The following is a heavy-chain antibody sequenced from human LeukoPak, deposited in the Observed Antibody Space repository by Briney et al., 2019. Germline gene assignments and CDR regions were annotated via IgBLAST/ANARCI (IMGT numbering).Heavy chain of an antibody. D-gene: IGHD1-7*01. V-gene: IGHV1-2*02. J-gene: IGHJ3*02. CDR3: AGITETTGYEAFDI. CDR1: GYTFSGYS. Sequence: ASVKVSCKASGYTFSGYSMHWVRQAPGQGLEWMGWINPNSGATNYAQKFQGRVTMTRDTSISTAYMELSRLRFDDTAVFYCAGITETTGYEAFDIWGQGTMVTVSS. CDR2: INPNSGAT.